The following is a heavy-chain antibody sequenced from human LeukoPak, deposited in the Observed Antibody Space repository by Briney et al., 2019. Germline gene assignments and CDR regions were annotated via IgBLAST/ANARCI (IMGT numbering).Heavy chain of an antibody. V-gene: IGHV3-23*01. Sequence: PGGSLRLSCAASGFTFSSYVMSWVRQAPGKGLEWVSVSSGSGGSTYYADSVKGRFTISRDNSKNTLYLQMNSLRAEDTAVYYCAKDARYGSGSYVGPPDAFDIWGQGTMVTVSS. D-gene: IGHD3-10*01. CDR2: SSGSGGST. CDR1: GFTFSSYV. CDR3: AKDARYGSGSYVGPPDAFDI. J-gene: IGHJ3*02.